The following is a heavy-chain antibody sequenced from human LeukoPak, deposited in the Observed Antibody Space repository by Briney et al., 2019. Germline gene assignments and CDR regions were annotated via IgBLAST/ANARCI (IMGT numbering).Heavy chain of an antibody. J-gene: IGHJ3*02. Sequence: SETLSLTCSVYGGSFSDYFWSWIRQSPGKGLEWIGEIDDGGNTNYNPSLMSRVIVSVEKSKKQFSLVMRSVAAADTAVYYCARFSRITWGDWGDAFDIWGQGTTVIVSS. D-gene: IGHD2-21*02. CDR3: ARFSRITWGDWGDAFDI. V-gene: IGHV4-34*01. CDR2: IDDGGNT. CDR1: GGSFSDYF.